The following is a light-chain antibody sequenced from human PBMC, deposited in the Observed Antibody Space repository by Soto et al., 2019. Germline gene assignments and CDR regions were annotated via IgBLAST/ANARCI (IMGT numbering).Light chain of an antibody. V-gene: IGKV3-11*01. CDR2: GAS. CDR1: QSVRGN. Sequence: EMVLTQSPGTLSLSPGERATLSCRASQSVRGNLAWYQHKPGQAPRLLIYGASSRATGIPARFSGSGSGTDFTIPTSSLEPEDFAVSYCQQRSNWPPWTFGQGTKVDI. J-gene: IGKJ1*01. CDR3: QQRSNWPPWT.